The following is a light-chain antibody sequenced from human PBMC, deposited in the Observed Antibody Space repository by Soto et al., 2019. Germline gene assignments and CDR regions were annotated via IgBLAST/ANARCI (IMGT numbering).Light chain of an antibody. J-gene: IGKJ4*01. V-gene: IGKV3-15*01. Sequence: MTQSPVTLSVSPGERATLSCRASQFIGSNLAWYQQKPAQPPRLLIYDASTRATGIPARFSGSGSGTQFTLTMSSLQSEDFAVYYCQQYNNLHPLTFGGGTKVDIK. CDR2: DAS. CDR3: QQYNNLHPLT. CDR1: QFIGSN.